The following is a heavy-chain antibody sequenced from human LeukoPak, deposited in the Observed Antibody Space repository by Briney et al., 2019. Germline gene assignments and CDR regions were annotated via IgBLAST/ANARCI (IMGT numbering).Heavy chain of an antibody. J-gene: IGHJ3*02. CDR3: ARDTPENHAFDI. V-gene: IGHV4-59*01. CDR1: GGSISSSY. CDR2: IYYSGTT. Sequence: SETLSLTCTISGGSISSSYWSWIRQPPGKGLEWIGCIYYSGTTNYNPSLKSRVTISIDTSKNQFSLKLSSVTAADTAVYYCARDTPENHAFDIWGQGTMVTVSS.